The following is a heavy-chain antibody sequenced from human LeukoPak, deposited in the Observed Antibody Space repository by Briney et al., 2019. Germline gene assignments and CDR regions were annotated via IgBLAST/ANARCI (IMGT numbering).Heavy chain of an antibody. CDR1: GYTFTSYG. J-gene: IGHJ4*02. Sequence: ASVKVSCKASGYTFTSYGISWVRQAPGQGLEWMGWISAYNGNTNYAQKLQGRVTMTTDTSTGTAYMELRSLRSDDTAVYYCARVEYYYGSGSYPPYPDYWGQGTLVTVSS. CDR2: ISAYNGNT. V-gene: IGHV1-18*01. D-gene: IGHD3-10*01. CDR3: ARVEYYYGSGSYPPYPDY.